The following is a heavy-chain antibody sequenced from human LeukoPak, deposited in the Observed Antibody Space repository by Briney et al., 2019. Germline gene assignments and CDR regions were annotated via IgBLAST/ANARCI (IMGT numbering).Heavy chain of an antibody. CDR2: TSSDGNIK. CDR1: GFTFSSYA. V-gene: IGHV3-30-3*01. Sequence: PGGSLRLSCAASGFTFSSYAMHWVRQAPGKGLEWVAVTSSDGNIKYYADSEKGRFTISRDNSKNTLYLQMNSMRGEDTGVYYCARDPVPETARHFDYWGQGTLVTVSS. J-gene: IGHJ4*02. CDR3: ARDPVPETARHFDY. D-gene: IGHD1-14*01.